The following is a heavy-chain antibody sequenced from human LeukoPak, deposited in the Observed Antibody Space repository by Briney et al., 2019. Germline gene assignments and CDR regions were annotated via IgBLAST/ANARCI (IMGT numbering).Heavy chain of an antibody. D-gene: IGHD3-16*01. V-gene: IGHV1-69*13. CDR3: ARLGYDNDFDY. J-gene: IGHJ4*02. CDR1: GYTFTSYD. Sequence: SVKVSCKASGYTFTSYDIIWVRQAPGQGLEWMGVIIPIFGTPNYAQKFQGRVTITADESTSTAYMELSSLRSEDTAVYYCARLGYDNDFDYWGQGTLVTVSS. CDR2: IIPIFGTP.